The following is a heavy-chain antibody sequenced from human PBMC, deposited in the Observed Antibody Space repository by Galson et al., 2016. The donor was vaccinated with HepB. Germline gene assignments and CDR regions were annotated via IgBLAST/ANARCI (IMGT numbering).Heavy chain of an antibody. CDR1: GFSFYSYA. CDR3: ARNEPSAFYNFWGGNTWGYGMDV. D-gene: IGHD3-3*01. J-gene: IGHJ6*04. Sequence: SLRLSCAASGFSFYSYAMHWVRQAPGKGLEWVSFISSTSSYIYYADSVKGRFTISRDNAKNSLYLQMNSLRAEDTAVYYCARNEPSAFYNFWGGNTWGYGMDVWGKGTTVTVSS. CDR2: ISSTSSYI. V-gene: IGHV3-21*01.